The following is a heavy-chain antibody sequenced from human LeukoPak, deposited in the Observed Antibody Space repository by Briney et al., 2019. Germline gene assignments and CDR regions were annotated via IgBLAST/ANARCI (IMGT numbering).Heavy chain of an antibody. V-gene: IGHV1-2*02. Sequence: GASVKVSCKASGYTFTGYYMHWVRRAPGQGLEWMGWINPNSGCTNYAQKFQGRVTMTRDTSISTAYLELSRLRSDDTAVYYCARARITMVRGVITTGFQHWGQGTLVTVSS. CDR2: INPNSGCT. J-gene: IGHJ1*01. CDR3: ARARITMVRGVITTGFQH. D-gene: IGHD3-10*01. CDR1: GYTFTGYY.